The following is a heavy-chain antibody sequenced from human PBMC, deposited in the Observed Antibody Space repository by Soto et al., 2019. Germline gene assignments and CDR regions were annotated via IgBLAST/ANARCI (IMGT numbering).Heavy chain of an antibody. V-gene: IGHV4-59*12. CDR3: ARGYLYGDLPRY. D-gene: IGHD4-17*01. J-gene: IGHJ4*02. CDR1: GGSISSYY. Sequence: SETLSLTCPVSGGSISSYYWSWIRQPPGKGLEWIGYIYYSGSTNYNPSLKSRVTISVDTSKNQFSLKLSSVTAADTAVYYCARGYLYGDLPRYWGQGTLVTVSS. CDR2: IYYSGST.